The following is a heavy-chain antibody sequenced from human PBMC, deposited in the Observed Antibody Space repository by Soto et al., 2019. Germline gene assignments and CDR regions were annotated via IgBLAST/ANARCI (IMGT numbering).Heavy chain of an antibody. CDR3: ARGINSAFDS. V-gene: IGHV6-1*01. D-gene: IGHD2-15*01. J-gene: IGHJ4*02. Sequence: QVQLQQSGPGLVKPSQTLSLTCAISGDSLSSNGVAWNWIRQSPSRGLEWLGRTFYRSKWSNDYAESVKSRISTNPVTTKNQFSLQLNSVAPEDTDVYFCARGINSAFDSWGRGTLVTVSS. CDR1: GDSLSSNGVA. CDR2: TFYRSKWSN.